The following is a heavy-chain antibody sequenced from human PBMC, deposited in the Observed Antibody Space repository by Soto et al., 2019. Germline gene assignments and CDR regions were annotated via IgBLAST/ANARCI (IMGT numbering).Heavy chain of an antibody. Sequence: QVQLQESGPGLVKPSQTLSLTCTVSGGSISSGDYYWSWIRQPPGKGLEWIGYIYYSGSTYYNPSLKTRVTIPVDTPKNRSSLKLSSVPAADPAVYYWASASIGDYLGDRGHWFDPWGQGTLVTVSS. CDR3: ASASIGDYLGDRGHWFDP. J-gene: IGHJ5*02. CDR1: GGSISSGDYY. V-gene: IGHV4-30-4*01. D-gene: IGHD4-17*01. CDR2: IYYSGST.